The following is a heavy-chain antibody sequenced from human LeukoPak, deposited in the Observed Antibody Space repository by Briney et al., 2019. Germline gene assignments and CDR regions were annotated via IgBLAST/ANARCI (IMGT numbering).Heavy chain of an antibody. D-gene: IGHD5-12*01. CDR1: GGSIRSYF. J-gene: IGHJ4*02. CDR2: IYYSGST. V-gene: IGHV4-59*01. CDR3: AGTSSGYYSTDY. Sequence: SETLSLTCTVSGGSIRSYFWSWIRQLPGKGLEWIGYIYYSGSTSYNPSLKSRVTISVDTSKNQFSLKLSSVTAADTAVYYCAGTSSGYYSTDYWGQGTLVTVSS.